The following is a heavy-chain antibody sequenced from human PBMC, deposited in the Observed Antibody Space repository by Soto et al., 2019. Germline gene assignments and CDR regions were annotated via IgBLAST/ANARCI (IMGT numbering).Heavy chain of an antibody. D-gene: IGHD2-8*02. CDR3: ARDKITGLFDY. V-gene: IGHV4-34*01. J-gene: IGHJ4*02. CDR1: GGSFSGYS. Sequence: SETLSLTCAVYGGSFSGYSWTWIRQPPGTGLKWIGEINHSKSTNYNPSIKSQVTISVDTSKNHYSLKLTSVTAADTALYYCARDKITGLFDYWGQGTLVTVSS. CDR2: INHSKST.